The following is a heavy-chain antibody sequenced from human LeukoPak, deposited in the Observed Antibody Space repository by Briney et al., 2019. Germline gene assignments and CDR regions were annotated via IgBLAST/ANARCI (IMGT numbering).Heavy chain of an antibody. CDR1: GYTLTSYY. CDR3: ARSVGSIFGWFDP. D-gene: IGHD3-3*01. J-gene: IGHJ5*02. CDR2: INPSGGST. Sequence: ASVKVSCKASGYTLTSYYMHWVRQAPGQGLEWMGIINPSGGSTSYAQKFQGRVTMTRDTSTSTVYMELSSLRSEDTAVYYCARSVGSIFGWFDPWGQGTLVTVSS. V-gene: IGHV1-46*01.